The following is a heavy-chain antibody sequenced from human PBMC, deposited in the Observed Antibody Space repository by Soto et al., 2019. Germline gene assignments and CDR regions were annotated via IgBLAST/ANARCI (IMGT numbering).Heavy chain of an antibody. CDR1: GGSTSSYY. V-gene: IGHV4-59*01. D-gene: IGHD3-3*01. Sequence: SETLSLTCTVSGGSTSSYYWSWIRQPPGKGLEWIGYIYYSGSTNYNPSLKSRVTISVDTSKNQFSLELSSVTAADTAVYYCARGGFWSGHNWFDPWGQGTLVTVSS. CDR2: IYYSGST. CDR3: ARGGFWSGHNWFDP. J-gene: IGHJ5*02.